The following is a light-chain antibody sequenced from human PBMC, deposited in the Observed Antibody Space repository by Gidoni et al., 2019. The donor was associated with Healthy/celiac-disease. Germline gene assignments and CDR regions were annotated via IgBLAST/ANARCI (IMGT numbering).Light chain of an antibody. CDR2: GAS. J-gene: IGKJ3*01. V-gene: IGKV3-15*01. Sequence: EIVMTQSHATLSVSPGERATLSCRASQSVSSNLAWYQQKPGQAPRLLIYGASTRATGIPARFSGSGSGTEFTLTISSLQSEDFAVYYCQQYNNWPLLFTFGPGTKVDIK. CDR3: QQYNNWPLLFT. CDR1: QSVSSN.